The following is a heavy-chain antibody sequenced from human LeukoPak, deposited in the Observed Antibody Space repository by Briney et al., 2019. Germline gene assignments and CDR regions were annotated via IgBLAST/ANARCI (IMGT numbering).Heavy chain of an antibody. CDR1: GFTFSNYA. V-gene: IGHV3-23*01. CDR3: ASGYCSSTSCYRVYYYYGMDV. Sequence: GGSLRLSCAASGFTFSNYAMNWVRQAPGKGLEWVSGLSASGASTYYADSVKGRFTISRDNSKNTLYLQMNSLRAEDTAVYYCASGYCSSTSCYRVYYYYGMDVWGQGTTVTVSS. CDR2: LSASGAST. J-gene: IGHJ6*02. D-gene: IGHD2-2*01.